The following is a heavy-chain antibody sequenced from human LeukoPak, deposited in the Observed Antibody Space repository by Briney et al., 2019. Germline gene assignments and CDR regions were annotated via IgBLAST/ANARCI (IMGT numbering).Heavy chain of an antibody. Sequence: RASETLSLTCSVSGGSISSSSSYWGWIRQPPGKGLEWIGSIYYSGSSFGNPALKSRVTISVDTSKNQFSLKLSSVTAADTAVYYCARLRYYGSGGIDYWGQGTLVTVSS. D-gene: IGHD3-10*01. CDR1: GGSISSSSSY. CDR3: ARLRYYGSGGIDY. J-gene: IGHJ4*02. V-gene: IGHV4-39*01. CDR2: IYYSGSS.